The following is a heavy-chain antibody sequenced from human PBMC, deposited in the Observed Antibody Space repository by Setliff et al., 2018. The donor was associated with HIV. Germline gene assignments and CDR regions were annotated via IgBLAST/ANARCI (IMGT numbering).Heavy chain of an antibody. CDR2: IYYSGST. CDR1: GGSIWNYY. V-gene: IGHV4-31*03. D-gene: IGHD3-16*02. J-gene: IGHJ6*03. Sequence: SSETLSLTCTVSGGSIWNYYWSWIRQQPGKGLEWIGYIYYSGSTYYNPSLKSRVTISVDTSKNQFSLKLSSVTAADTAVYYCARGYPVSYYYYMDVWGKGTTVTVSS. CDR3: ARGYPVSYYYYMDV.